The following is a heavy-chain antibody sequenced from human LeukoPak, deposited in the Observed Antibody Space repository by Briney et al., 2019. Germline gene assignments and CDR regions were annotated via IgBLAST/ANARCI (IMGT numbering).Heavy chain of an antibody. J-gene: IGHJ4*02. CDR1: GGSISSSSYY. CDR2: IYNSVTT. CDR3: ARHGPADSRSYPLDY. Sequence: SETLSLTCTVSGGSISSSSYYWSWIRQPPGTRLEWIAYIYNSVTTNYNPSLKSRLTISVDTSENQISLKLSSVTAADTAVYYCARHGPADSRSYPLDYWGQGTLVTVSS. D-gene: IGHD3-10*01. V-gene: IGHV4-61*05.